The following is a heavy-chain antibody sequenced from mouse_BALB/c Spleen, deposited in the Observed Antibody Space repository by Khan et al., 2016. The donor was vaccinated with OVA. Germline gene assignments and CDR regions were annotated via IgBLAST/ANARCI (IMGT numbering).Heavy chain of an antibody. J-gene: IGHJ3*01. D-gene: IGHD2-2*01. V-gene: IGHV1-61*01. CDR2: IDPSDSET. CDR1: GYTFTSYW. Sequence: QVQLKQSGAELVRPGASVKLSCKASGYTFTSYWMNWVKQRPGHGLEWIGRIDPSDSETHYNQMFKDKATLTVDKSSSTAYMQLSSLTSEDSAVYYCARREKYGYDRSWLAYWGQGTLVTVSA. CDR3: ARREKYGYDRSWLAY.